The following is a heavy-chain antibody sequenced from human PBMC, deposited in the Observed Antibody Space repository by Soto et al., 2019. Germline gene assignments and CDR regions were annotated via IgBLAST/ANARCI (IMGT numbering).Heavy chain of an antibody. CDR1: GGSISSGGYY. D-gene: IGHD2-21*02. CDR3: ASSAYCGVDCYLAVDY. Sequence: PSETLSLTCTVSGGSISSGGYYWSWIRQHPGKGLEWIGYIYYSGNTYYNPSLKSRVTISVDTSKNQFSLKLSSVTAADTAVYFCASSAYCGVDCYLAVDYWGQGTLVTVSS. V-gene: IGHV4-31*03. J-gene: IGHJ4*02. CDR2: IYYSGNT.